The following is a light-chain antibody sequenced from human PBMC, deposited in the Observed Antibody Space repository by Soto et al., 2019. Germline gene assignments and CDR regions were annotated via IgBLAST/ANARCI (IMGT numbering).Light chain of an antibody. CDR2: DDN. CDR1: SSNIGSNY. Sequence: QSVLTQPPSVSAAPGQKVTISCSGSSSNIGSNYVSWYQQLPGTAPKLLIYDDNKRPSGIPDRFSGSKSGTSATLGITGLQTGDEADYYCGTWDSCLSAGVFGGGTKLTVL. CDR3: GTWDSCLSAGV. V-gene: IGLV1-51*01. J-gene: IGLJ2*01.